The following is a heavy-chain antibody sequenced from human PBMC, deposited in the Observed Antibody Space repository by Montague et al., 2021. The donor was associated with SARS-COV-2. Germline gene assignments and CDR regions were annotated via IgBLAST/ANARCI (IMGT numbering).Heavy chain of an antibody. Sequence: SETLSLTCTVSGGSISSSSYYWGWIRQPPGKGLEWIGSNYYSGSTYYNPSLKSRVTISVDTSKNQFYLKLSSVTAADMAVYYCARHYGVVVPAAIYYYYGMDVWGQGTTVTVSS. CDR1: GGSISSSSYY. CDR2: NYYSGST. J-gene: IGHJ6*02. D-gene: IGHD2-2*02. V-gene: IGHV4-39*01. CDR3: ARHYGVVVPAAIYYYYGMDV.